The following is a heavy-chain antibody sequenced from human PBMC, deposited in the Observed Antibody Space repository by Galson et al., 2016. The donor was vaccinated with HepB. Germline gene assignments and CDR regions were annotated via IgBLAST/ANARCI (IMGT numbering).Heavy chain of an antibody. CDR1: GYTFTNYD. V-gene: IGHV7-4-1*01. Sequence: SVKVSCKASGYTFTNYDINWVRQAPGQRLQWLGWINTNTGNPNYAQRLPGKFAFSLDTSVSTAYLQIPSLKTEDTAVYYCARADCGGSPCLGWIDLWGQGTLVTVSS. J-gene: IGHJ4*02. D-gene: IGHD2-21*01. CDR3: ARADCGGSPCLGWIDL. CDR2: INTNTGNP.